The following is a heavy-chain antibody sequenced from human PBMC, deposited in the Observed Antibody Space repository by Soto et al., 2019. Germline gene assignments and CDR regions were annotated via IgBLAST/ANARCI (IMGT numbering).Heavy chain of an antibody. D-gene: IGHD6-6*01. CDR1: GGSISSGDYY. V-gene: IGHV4-30-4*01. J-gene: IGHJ6*02. CDR3: AREGIAARPLYYYGMDV. CDR2: IYYSGST. Sequence: SETLSLTCTVSGGSISSGDYYWSWIRQPPGKGLEWIGYIYYSGSTYYNPSLKGRVTISVDTSKNQFSLKLSPVTAADTAVYYCAREGIAARPLYYYGMDVWGQGTTVTVSS.